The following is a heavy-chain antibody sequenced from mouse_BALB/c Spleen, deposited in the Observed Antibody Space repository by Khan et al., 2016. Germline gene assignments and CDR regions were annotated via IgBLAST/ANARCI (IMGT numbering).Heavy chain of an antibody. D-gene: IGHD2-1*01. Sequence: QIQLVQSGPELKKPGETVKISCKASGYTFTNYGMTWVKQAPGKGLKWMGWINTNTGEPTYAEEFKGRFAFSLETSASTAYLQINNLKNEDTATYCCARYGTGTWFAYWGQGTLVTVSA. CDR3: ARYGTGTWFAY. V-gene: IGHV9-3*02. CDR2: INTNTGEP. J-gene: IGHJ3*01. CDR1: GYTFTNYG.